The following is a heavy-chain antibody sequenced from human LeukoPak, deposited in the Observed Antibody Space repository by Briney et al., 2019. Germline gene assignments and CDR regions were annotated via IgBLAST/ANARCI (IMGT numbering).Heavy chain of an antibody. J-gene: IGHJ4*02. D-gene: IGHD5-18*01. CDR2: ISAYNGNT. CDR1: GYTFTSYG. Sequence: ASVKVSCKASGYTFTSYGITWVRQAPGQGLEWTGWISAYNGNTNYAQKFQDRVTMTTDTSTSTAYMELRSLRSDDTAMYYCARVLGIQLWGSSDYWGQGTLVTVSS. V-gene: IGHV1-18*01. CDR3: ARVLGIQLWGSSDY.